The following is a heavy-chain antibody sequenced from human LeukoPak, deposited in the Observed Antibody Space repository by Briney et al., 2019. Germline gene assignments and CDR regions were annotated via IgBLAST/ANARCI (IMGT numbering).Heavy chain of an antibody. J-gene: IGHJ4*02. Sequence: GGSLRLSCAASGFTFSSYAMHWDRQAPGKGLEWVAVISYDGSNKYYADSVKGRFTISRDNSKNTLYLQMNSLRAEDTAVYYCARPTDERSQFDYWGQGTLVTVSS. D-gene: IGHD5-24*01. CDR1: GFTFSSYA. CDR2: ISYDGSNK. V-gene: IGHV3-30*04. CDR3: ARPTDERSQFDY.